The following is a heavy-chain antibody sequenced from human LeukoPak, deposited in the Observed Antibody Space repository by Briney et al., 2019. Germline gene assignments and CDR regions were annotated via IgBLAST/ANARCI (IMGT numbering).Heavy chain of an antibody. D-gene: IGHD5-18*01. J-gene: IGHJ4*02. CDR2: IYPGDSDT. V-gene: IGHV5-51*01. Sequence: GESLKISCRGSGYTFTRHWIGWVRQMPGRGLEWMGIIYPGDSDTRYSPSFQGQVTISADKSISTAYLQWSSLKASDTAMYYCASRQGPIQLWTPDYWGQGTLVTVSS. CDR1: GYTFTRHW. CDR3: ASRQGPIQLWTPDY.